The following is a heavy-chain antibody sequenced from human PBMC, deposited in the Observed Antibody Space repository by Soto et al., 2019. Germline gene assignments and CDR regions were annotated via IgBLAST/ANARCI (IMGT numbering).Heavy chain of an antibody. CDR2: VYHSGKT. V-gene: IGHV4-38-2*01. J-gene: IGHJ4*02. CDR1: GYSMGSGYY. Sequence: SETLSLTCAVSGYSMGSGYYWGWIRQPPGEVLEWIGNVYHSGKTYYNPSLKGRVSVSLDTSKNQFSLNLTSVTAADTATYYCARAAATHFDNWGQGLLVTVSS. D-gene: IGHD6-25*01. CDR3: ARAAATHFDN.